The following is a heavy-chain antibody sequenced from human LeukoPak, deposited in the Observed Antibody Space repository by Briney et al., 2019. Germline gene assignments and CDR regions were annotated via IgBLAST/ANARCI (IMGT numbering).Heavy chain of an antibody. Sequence: PSETLSLTCTVSGGSISSYYWSWIRQPPGKGLEWIGYIYYSGSTNYNPSLKSRVTISVDTSKNQFSLKLSSVTAADTAVYYCARYVLSGSYYYYYYYMDVWGKGTTVTVSS. V-gene: IGHV4-59*12. CDR3: ARYVLSGSYYYYYYYMDV. CDR2: IYYSGST. D-gene: IGHD1-26*01. J-gene: IGHJ6*03. CDR1: GGSISSYY.